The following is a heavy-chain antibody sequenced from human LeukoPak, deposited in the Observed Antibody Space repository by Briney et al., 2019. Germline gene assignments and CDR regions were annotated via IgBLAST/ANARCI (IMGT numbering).Heavy chain of an antibody. V-gene: IGHV1-69*04. Sequence: ASVKVSCKASGGTFSSYAISWVRQAPGQGLEWMGRIIPILGIANYAQKFQGRVTITADKSTSTAYMELSSLRSEDTAVYYCASTYYYDSSGYYYWGQGTLVTVSS. D-gene: IGHD3-22*01. J-gene: IGHJ4*02. CDR2: IIPILGIA. CDR3: ASTYYYDSSGYYY. CDR1: GGTFSSYA.